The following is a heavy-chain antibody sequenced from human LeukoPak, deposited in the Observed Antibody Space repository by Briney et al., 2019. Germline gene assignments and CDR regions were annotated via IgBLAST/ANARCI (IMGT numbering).Heavy chain of an antibody. CDR3: AKDHRFSVADPFDI. J-gene: IGHJ3*02. CDR2: ITGSGGGT. CDR1: GFTVSSNY. Sequence: GGSLRLSCAASGFTVSSNYMSWVRQAPGKGLEWVSGITGSGGGTYYADSVKGRFTISRDNSKNTLYLQINSLRAEDTALYYCAKDHRFSVADPFDIWGQGTMVTVS. D-gene: IGHD4-23*01. V-gene: IGHV3-23*01.